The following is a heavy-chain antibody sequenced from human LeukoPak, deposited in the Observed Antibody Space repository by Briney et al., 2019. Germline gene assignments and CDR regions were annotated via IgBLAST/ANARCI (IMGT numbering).Heavy chain of an antibody. Sequence: ASVKVSCKASGYTFTGYYMHWVRQAPGQGLEWMGWINPNSGGTNYAQKFQGRVTMTRDTSISTAYMELSRLRSDDTAVYYCARGEYCTNGVCYHNWFDPWGQGTLVTVSS. J-gene: IGHJ5*02. V-gene: IGHV1-2*02. CDR1: GYTFTGYY. CDR3: ARGEYCTNGVCYHNWFDP. D-gene: IGHD2-8*01. CDR2: INPNSGGT.